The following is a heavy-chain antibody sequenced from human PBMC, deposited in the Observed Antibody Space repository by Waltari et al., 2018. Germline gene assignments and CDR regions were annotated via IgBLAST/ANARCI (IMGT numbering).Heavy chain of an antibody. CDR3: ATLIGGHSSYEIPPGDWYFDL. Sequence: QVQLVQSGAEVKKPGSSVKVSCKASGGTFSSYAISWVRQAPGQGLEWMGRIIPIFGTANYAQKFQGRVTITADKSTSTAYMELSSLRSEDTAVYYCATLIGGHSSYEIPPGDWYFDLWGRGTLVTVSS. V-gene: IGHV1-69*08. CDR1: GGTFSSYA. J-gene: IGHJ2*01. CDR2: IIPIFGTA. D-gene: IGHD5-12*01.